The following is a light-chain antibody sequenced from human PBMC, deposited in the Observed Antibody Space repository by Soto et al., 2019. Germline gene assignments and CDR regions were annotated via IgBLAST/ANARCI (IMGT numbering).Light chain of an antibody. Sequence: EIVLTQSPGTLSLSPGDTATLFCRTSETLNSGYIAWYQQKPGQAPRLLIYGASRRATGIPVRFSGGGSGRDFTLTISRLEPDDFGVFFCQQYCSAPYTFGQETKLEIK. J-gene: IGKJ2*01. CDR2: GAS. V-gene: IGKV3-20*01. CDR1: ETLNSGY. CDR3: QQYCSAPYT.